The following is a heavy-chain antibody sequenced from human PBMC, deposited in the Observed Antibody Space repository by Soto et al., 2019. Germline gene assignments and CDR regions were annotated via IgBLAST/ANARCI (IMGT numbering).Heavy chain of an antibody. D-gene: IGHD3-10*01. Sequence: GGSLRLSCAASGFTFSSYAMSWVRQAPGKGLEWVSAISGSGGSTYYADSVKGRFTISRDNSKNTLYLQMNSLRAEDTAVYYCAKVGAGAYGSGSYESHAFDIWGQGTMVTVSS. CDR3: AKVGAGAYGSGSYESHAFDI. CDR1: GFTFSSYA. J-gene: IGHJ3*02. V-gene: IGHV3-23*01. CDR2: ISGSGGST.